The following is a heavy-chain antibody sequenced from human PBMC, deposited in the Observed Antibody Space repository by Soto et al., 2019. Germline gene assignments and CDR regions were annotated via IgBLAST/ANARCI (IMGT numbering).Heavy chain of an antibody. CDR1: GFTFSSCW. Sequence: PVGSLRLSCAASGFTFSSCWMHWVRQAPGKGLVWVSRINSDGSSTSYADSVKGRFTISRDNAKNTLYLQMSSLTAEDSALYYCSRSLDSWGQGTLLTVSS. J-gene: IGHJ4*02. CDR3: SRSLDS. CDR2: INSDGSST. V-gene: IGHV3-74*01.